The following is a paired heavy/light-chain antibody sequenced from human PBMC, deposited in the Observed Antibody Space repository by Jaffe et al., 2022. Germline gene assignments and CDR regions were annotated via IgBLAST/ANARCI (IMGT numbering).Light chain of an antibody. J-gene: IGKJ4*01. CDR2: KVS. Sequence: DVVMTQSPLSLPVTLGQPASISCRSSQSLVHSDGNTYLNWFQQRPGQSPRRLIYKVSNRDSGVPDRFSGSGSGTDFTLKISRVEAEDVGVYYCMQGTHWPATFGGGTKVEIK. CDR3: MQGTHWPAT. V-gene: IGKV2-30*02. CDR1: QSLVHSDGNTY.
Heavy chain of an antibody. Sequence: QVQLVESGGGVVQPGGSLRLSCAASGFTFSSYGMHWVRQAPGKGLEWVAFIRYDGSNKYYADSVKGRFTISRDNSKNTLYLQMNSLRAEDTAVYYCAKGDHPELWFRELLAPNAFDIWGQGTMVTVSS. CDR2: IRYDGSNK. J-gene: IGHJ3*02. D-gene: IGHD3-10*01. CDR1: GFTFSSYG. CDR3: AKGDHPELWFRELLAPNAFDI. V-gene: IGHV3-30*02.